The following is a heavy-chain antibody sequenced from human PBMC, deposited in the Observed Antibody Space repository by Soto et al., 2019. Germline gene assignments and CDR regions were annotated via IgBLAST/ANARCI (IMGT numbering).Heavy chain of an antibody. CDR3: VASIVEVVGALRYYYYMDV. V-gene: IGHV4-34*04. Sequence: QVQLQQWGAGLLKPSETLSLTCGVYGESLNNYYWTWIRQPPGKGLEWIGEINHSGGTNNNPSLKRRATIAVDTSKNEFSLNLRSVTAADMGVYCAVASIVEVVGALRYYYYMDVWGKGTRVTVSS. CDR1: GESLNNYY. J-gene: IGHJ6*03. D-gene: IGHD2-2*01. CDR2: INHSGGT.